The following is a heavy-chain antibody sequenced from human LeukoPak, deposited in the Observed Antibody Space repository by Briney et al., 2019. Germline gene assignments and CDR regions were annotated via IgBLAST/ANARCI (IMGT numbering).Heavy chain of an antibody. V-gene: IGHV3-30*18. CDR2: ISYDGSNK. CDR3: AKGEVGYSSSWTVTHFDY. D-gene: IGHD6-13*01. J-gene: IGHJ4*02. Sequence: GGSLRLSCAASGFTFSSYGMHWVRQAPGKGLEWVAVISYDGSNKYYADSVKGRFTISRDNSKNTLYLQMNSLRAEDTAVYYCAKGEVGYSSSWTVTHFDYWGQGTLVTVSS. CDR1: GFTFSSYG.